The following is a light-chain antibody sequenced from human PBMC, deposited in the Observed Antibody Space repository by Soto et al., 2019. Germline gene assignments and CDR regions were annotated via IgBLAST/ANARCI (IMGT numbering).Light chain of an antibody. V-gene: IGLV2-23*02. CDR2: EVT. J-gene: IGLJ1*01. CDR1: SSDVGSYNL. Sequence: QSVLTQPASVSGSPGPSITISCTGTSSDVGSYNLVSWYQQHPGKAPKLMIYEVTKRPSGVSNRFSGSKSGNTASLTISGLQAEDEADYYCCSYAGSSTFLYVFGTGTKVTVL. CDR3: CSYAGSSTFLYV.